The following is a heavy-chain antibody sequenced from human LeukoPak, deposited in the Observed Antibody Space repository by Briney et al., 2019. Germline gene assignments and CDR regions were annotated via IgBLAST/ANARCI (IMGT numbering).Heavy chain of an antibody. CDR1: GFPLSSYR. J-gene: IGHJ3*02. D-gene: IGHD3-3*01. Sequence: GALRPSWASSGFPLSSYRLNLGRQAPGKGLEGVSSISSSSSYIYYADSVKGRFTISRDNAKNSLYLQMNSLRAEDTAVYYCARDSIGVRAFDIWGQGTMVTVSS. V-gene: IGHV3-21*01. CDR3: ARDSIGVRAFDI. CDR2: ISSSSSYI.